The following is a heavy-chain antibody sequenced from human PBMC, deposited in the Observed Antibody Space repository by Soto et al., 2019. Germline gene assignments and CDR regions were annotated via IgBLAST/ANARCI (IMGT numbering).Heavy chain of an antibody. CDR2: GYHSVSI. D-gene: IGHD3-16*01. J-gene: IGHJ2*01. CDR3: ARAFAGFGAYWYFDL. Sequence: SETLSLTCTVSGGSITDYYWSWIRQPPGKALEWIGYGYHSVSIHYNPSLKARVTISVDTSENQFSLRLSSVTAADTAVYYCARAFAGFGAYWYFDLWGRGTLVTVSS. CDR1: GGSITDYY. V-gene: IGHV4-59*01.